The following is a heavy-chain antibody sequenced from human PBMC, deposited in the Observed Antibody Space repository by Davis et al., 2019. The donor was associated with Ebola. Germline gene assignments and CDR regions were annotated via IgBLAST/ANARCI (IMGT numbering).Heavy chain of an antibody. J-gene: IGHJ2*01. CDR2: IYYSGST. V-gene: IGHV4-39*01. CDR1: GGSIISSSSY. D-gene: IGHD4-17*01. Sequence: MPGGSLRLSCTVSGGSIISSSSYWGWIRQPPRKGLEWIGSIYYSGSTYYNPSLKSRVTISVDTSKNQFSLKLRSVTAADTAVYYCARMPTVTADHWYFDLWGRGTLVTVSS. CDR3: ARMPTVTADHWYFDL.